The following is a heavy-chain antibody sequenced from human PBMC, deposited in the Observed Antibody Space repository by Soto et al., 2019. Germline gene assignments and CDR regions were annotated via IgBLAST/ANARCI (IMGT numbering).Heavy chain of an antibody. D-gene: IGHD2-2*02. V-gene: IGHV3-30-3*01. J-gene: IGHJ4*02. CDR3: AREDRDIVVVPAAILPDY. CDR2: ISYDGSNK. Sequence: QVQLVESGGGVVQPGRSLRLSCAASGFTFSSYAMHWVRQAPGKGLEWEAVISYDGSNKYYADSVKGRFTISRDNSKNTLYLQMNSLRAEDTAVYYCAREDRDIVVVPAAILPDYWGQGTLVTVSS. CDR1: GFTFSSYA.